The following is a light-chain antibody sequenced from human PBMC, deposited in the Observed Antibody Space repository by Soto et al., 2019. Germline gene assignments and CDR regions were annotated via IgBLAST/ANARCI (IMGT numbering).Light chain of an antibody. J-gene: IGKJ2*01. CDR3: QQYNKWPPYT. Sequence: EIVMTQSPATLSVSPRERATLSCRASQSVSSNLAWYQQKPGQAPRLLIYAASTRATGIPARFSGSGSGTEFTLTISSLQSEDFAVYYCQQYNKWPPYTFGQGTKLEIK. CDR2: AAS. V-gene: IGKV3-15*01. CDR1: QSVSSN.